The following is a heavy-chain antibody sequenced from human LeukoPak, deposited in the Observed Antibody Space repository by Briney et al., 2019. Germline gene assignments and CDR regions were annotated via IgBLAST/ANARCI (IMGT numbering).Heavy chain of an antibody. CDR3: ASRYYDILTRYYHAEDY. V-gene: IGHV1-69*05. CDR1: GGTFSSSA. CDR2: IIPIFGTA. Sequence: GASVKVSCKASGGTFSSSAISWVRQAPGQGLEWMGGIIPIFGTANYAQKFQGRVTITTDESTSTAYMELSSLRSEDTAVYYCASRYYDILTRYYHAEDYWGQGTLVTVSS. J-gene: IGHJ4*02. D-gene: IGHD3-9*01.